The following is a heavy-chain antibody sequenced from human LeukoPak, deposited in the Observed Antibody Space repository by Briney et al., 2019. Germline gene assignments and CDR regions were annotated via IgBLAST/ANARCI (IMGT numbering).Heavy chain of an antibody. V-gene: IGHV3-30*02. CDR3: AKDGSGRGYFDY. CDR2: IRYDGGSK. Sequence: GGSLRLSCAASGFTFSSYGMHWVRQAPGKGLEWVAFIRYDGGSKYYADSVKGRFTISRDNSKNMLYLQMDSLRAEDTAVYYCAKDGSGRGYFDYWGQGTLVTVSS. D-gene: IGHD3-10*01. J-gene: IGHJ4*02. CDR1: GFTFSSYG.